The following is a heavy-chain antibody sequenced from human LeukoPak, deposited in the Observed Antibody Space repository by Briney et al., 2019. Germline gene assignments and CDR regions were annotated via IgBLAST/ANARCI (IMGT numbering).Heavy chain of an antibody. J-gene: IGHJ4*02. CDR2: IYPGDSDT. D-gene: IGHD4-17*01. Sequence: GESLKISCKGSGDSFTTYWIGWVRQMPGRGLGWMGIIYPGDSDTRYSPSFQGQVTISADKSISTAYLQWSSLKASDTAIYYCARLPTYGDPFDYWGQGTLVTVSS. V-gene: IGHV5-51*01. CDR3: ARLPTYGDPFDY. CDR1: GDSFTTYW.